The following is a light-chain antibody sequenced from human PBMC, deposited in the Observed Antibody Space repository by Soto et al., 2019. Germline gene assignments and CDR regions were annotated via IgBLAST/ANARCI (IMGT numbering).Light chain of an antibody. CDR3: QSYDSSLSAYV. CDR1: SSNIGAGYD. V-gene: IGLV1-40*01. Sequence: QSVLTQPPSVSGAPGQRVTISCTGSSSNIGAGYDVHWYQQLPGTAPKLLIYDNSNRPSGVPDRFSGSKSGTSASLAITGLQAEDVADYYCQSYDSSLSAYVFGTGTKVTVL. J-gene: IGLJ1*01. CDR2: DNS.